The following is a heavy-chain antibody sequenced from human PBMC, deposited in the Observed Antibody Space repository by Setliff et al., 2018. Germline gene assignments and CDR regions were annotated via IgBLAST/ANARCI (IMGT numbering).Heavy chain of an antibody. D-gene: IGHD3-3*01. CDR2: IRQDATNK. CDR1: GFTFSEEW. CDR3: AREIWNMYDNSWSGYSDL. J-gene: IGHJ5*02. V-gene: IGHV3-7*03. Sequence: PGGSLRLSCAASGFTFSEEWMAWVRQAPGKGLEWVADIRQDATNKYYVDSVEGRFTISRDNSKNSLFLEMNSLRVEDTALYQCAREIWNMYDNSWSGYSDLWGQGTLVTVSS.